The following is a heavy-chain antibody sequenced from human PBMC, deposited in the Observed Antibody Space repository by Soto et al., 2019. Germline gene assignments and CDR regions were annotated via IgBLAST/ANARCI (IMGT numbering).Heavy chain of an antibody. CDR2: IYYSGST. V-gene: IGHV4-39*01. D-gene: IGHD2-2*01. J-gene: IGHJ4*02. CDR3: RIVVVPAAMSHDY. Sequence: QLQLQESGPGLVKLSETLSLTCTVSGGSISSSSYYWGWIRQPPGKGLEWIGSIYYSGSTYYNPSLKSRVTISVDTSKNQFSLKLSSVTAADTAVYYCRIVVVPAAMSHDYWGQGTLVTVSS. CDR1: GGSISSSSYY.